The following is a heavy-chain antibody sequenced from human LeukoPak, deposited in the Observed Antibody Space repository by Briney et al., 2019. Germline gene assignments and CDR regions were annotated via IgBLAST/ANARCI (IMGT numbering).Heavy chain of an antibody. J-gene: IGHJ6*03. Sequence: ASVKVSCKASGYTFTNYAINWVRQAPGQGLEWMGWINTNTGNPTYAQGFTGRFVFSLDTSVSTAYLQISSLKAEDAAVYYCARDQSSSWSNYYYMDVWGKGTTVTVSS. D-gene: IGHD6-13*01. CDR3: ARDQSSSWSNYYYMDV. CDR2: INTNTGNP. CDR1: GYTFTNYA. V-gene: IGHV7-4-1*02.